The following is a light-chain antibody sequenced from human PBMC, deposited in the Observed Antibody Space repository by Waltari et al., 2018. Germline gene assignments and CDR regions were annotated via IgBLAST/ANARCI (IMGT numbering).Light chain of an antibody. V-gene: IGKV3-11*01. J-gene: IGKJ4*01. CDR1: QSVSSY. CDR3: QQRSNWPLT. Sequence: EIVLTQSPATLSLSPGERATLSGRASQSVSSYLDWYQQKPGQAPRLLIYDASNRATGIPARFSGSGSGTDFTLTISSLEPEDVAVYYCQQRSNWPLTFGGGTKVEIK. CDR2: DAS.